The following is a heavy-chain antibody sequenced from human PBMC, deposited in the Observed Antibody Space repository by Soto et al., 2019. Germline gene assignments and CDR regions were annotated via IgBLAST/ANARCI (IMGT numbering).Heavy chain of an antibody. V-gene: IGHV4-39*01. CDR1: GGSISSSSYY. Sequence: SETLSLTCTVSGGSISSSSYYWGWIRQPPGKGLEWIGSIYYSGSTYYNPSLKSRVTISVDTSKNQFSLKLSSVTAADTAVYYCARANWNYALYYYMDVWGKGTTVTVSS. D-gene: IGHD1-7*01. CDR3: ARANWNYALYYYMDV. J-gene: IGHJ6*03. CDR2: IYYSGST.